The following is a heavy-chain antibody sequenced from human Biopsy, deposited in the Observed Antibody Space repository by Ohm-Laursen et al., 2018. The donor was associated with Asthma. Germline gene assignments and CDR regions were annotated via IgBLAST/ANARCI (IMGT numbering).Heavy chain of an antibody. CDR3: ASDFPKDYVRYNFQF. D-gene: IGHD4-17*01. CDR1: GYSLTDLS. V-gene: IGHV1-24*01. CDR2: HDHEEGGT. Sequence: GASVNVSCKISGYSLTDLSMHWVRQAPGQGLEWMGGHDHEEGGTVNARRFQGRVTMTEDTSTDTAYMELSSLSSDDPAVYYCASDFPKDYVRYNFQFWGQGTLVTVSS. J-gene: IGHJ4*02.